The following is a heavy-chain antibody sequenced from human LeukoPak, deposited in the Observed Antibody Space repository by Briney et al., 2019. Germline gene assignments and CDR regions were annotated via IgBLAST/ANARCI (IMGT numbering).Heavy chain of an antibody. CDR1: GFTFSSYT. CDR2: IDTSSNYI. V-gene: IGHV3-21*01. Sequence: GGSPRLSCAASGFTFSSYTMNWVRQAPGKGLEWVSSIDTSSNYIYYADSLKGRFTISRDDAKNSLYLQMNSLRAEDTAVYYCARDVRGNYYDYWGQGTLVAVSS. D-gene: IGHD1-26*01. CDR3: ARDVRGNYYDY. J-gene: IGHJ4*02.